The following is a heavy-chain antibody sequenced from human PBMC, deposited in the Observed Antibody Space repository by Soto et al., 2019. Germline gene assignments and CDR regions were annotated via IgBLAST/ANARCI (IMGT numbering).Heavy chain of an antibody. CDR1: GYSFTTYW. J-gene: IGHJ6*02. Sequence: PGESLKISCKASGYSFTTYWISWVPQMPGKGLDWMGIINPGDSDIRYSPSFQGQVTISADNSISTAYLQWSSLKASDTAMYYCARHEQFYYYYYGMDVWGQGTAVTVYS. V-gene: IGHV5-51*01. D-gene: IGHD4-4*01. CDR3: ARHEQFYYYYYGMDV. CDR2: INPGDSDI.